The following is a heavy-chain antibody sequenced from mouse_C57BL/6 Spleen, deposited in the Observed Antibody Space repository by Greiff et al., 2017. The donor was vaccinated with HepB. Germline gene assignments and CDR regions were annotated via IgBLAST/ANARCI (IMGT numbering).Heavy chain of an antibody. V-gene: IGHV1-7*01. CDR1: GYTFTSYW. J-gene: IGHJ4*01. D-gene: IGHD1-1*01. Sequence: QVQLKESGAELAKPGASVKLSCKASGYTFTSYWMHWVKQRPGQGLEWIGYINPSSGYTKYNQKFKDKATLTADKSSSTAYMQLSSLTYEDSAVYYCAPITTVVADYYAMDYWGQGTSVTVSS. CDR2: INPSSGYT. CDR3: APITTVVADYYAMDY.